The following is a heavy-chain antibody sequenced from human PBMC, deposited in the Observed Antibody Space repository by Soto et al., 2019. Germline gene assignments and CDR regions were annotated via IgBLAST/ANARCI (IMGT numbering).Heavy chain of an antibody. CDR2: IYYSGST. CDR3: AREYYGSGRYYFDY. D-gene: IGHD3-10*01. Sequence: PSETLSLTCTVSGGSISSGGYYWSWIRQHPGKGLEWIGYIYYSGSTYYNPSLKSRVTISVDTSKNQFSLKLSSVTAADTAVYYCAREYYGSGRYYFDYWGQGTLVTV. CDR1: GGSISSGGYY. J-gene: IGHJ4*02. V-gene: IGHV4-31*03.